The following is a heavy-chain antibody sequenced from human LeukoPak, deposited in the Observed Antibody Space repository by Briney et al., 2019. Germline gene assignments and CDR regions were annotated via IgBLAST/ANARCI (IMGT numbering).Heavy chain of an antibody. Sequence: SETLSLTCTVSGGSISSYYWSWIRQPPGKGLEWIGYIYTSGSTNYNPSLKSRVTISVDTSKNQFSLKLSSVTAADTAVYYCARGPLHSSSWYVKNYYYYYGMDVWGQGTTVTVSS. D-gene: IGHD6-13*01. CDR2: IYTSGST. J-gene: IGHJ6*02. V-gene: IGHV4-4*09. CDR1: GGSISSYY. CDR3: ARGPLHSSSWYVKNYYYYYGMDV.